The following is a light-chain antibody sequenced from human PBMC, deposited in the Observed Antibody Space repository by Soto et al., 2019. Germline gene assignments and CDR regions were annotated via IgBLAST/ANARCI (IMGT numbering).Light chain of an antibody. J-gene: IGLJ1*01. V-gene: IGLV7-46*01. CDR1: TGAVTSGHY. CDR3: LLSSSGARPV. CDR2: DTS. Sequence: QAVVTQEPSLTVSPGGTVTLTCGSSTGAVTSGHYPYWFQQKPGQAPRTLIYDTSNKHSWTPARFSGSLLGGRAALTLSGAQNEDEAAYYCLLSSSGARPVFGTGTKVTVL.